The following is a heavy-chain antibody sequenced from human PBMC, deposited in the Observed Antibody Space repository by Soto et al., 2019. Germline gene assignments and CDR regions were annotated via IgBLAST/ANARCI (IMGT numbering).Heavy chain of an antibody. V-gene: IGHV4-59*12. Sequence: PSETLSLTCTVSGGSISSYYWSWIRQPPGKGLEWIGDIYYSGSTNYNPSLKSRVTISVDTSKNQFSLKLSSVTASDTAVYYCARANPSVQSFDPWGQGTLVTVSS. J-gene: IGHJ5*02. CDR3: ARANPSVQSFDP. CDR2: IYYSGST. D-gene: IGHD4-4*01. CDR1: GGSISSYY.